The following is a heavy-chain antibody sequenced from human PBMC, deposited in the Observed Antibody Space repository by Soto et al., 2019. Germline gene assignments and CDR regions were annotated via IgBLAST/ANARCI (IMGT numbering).Heavy chain of an antibody. V-gene: IGHV4-34*01. J-gene: IGHJ4*02. CDR1: GGSFSGYY. CDR2: INHSGST. Sequence: SETLSLTCAVYGGSFSGYYWSWIRQPPGKGLEWIGEINHSGSTNYNPSLKSRVTISVDTSKNQFSLELSSVTAADTAVYYCARRYYDFWSGYYRYWGQGTLVTVSS. D-gene: IGHD3-3*01. CDR3: ARRYYDFWSGYYRY.